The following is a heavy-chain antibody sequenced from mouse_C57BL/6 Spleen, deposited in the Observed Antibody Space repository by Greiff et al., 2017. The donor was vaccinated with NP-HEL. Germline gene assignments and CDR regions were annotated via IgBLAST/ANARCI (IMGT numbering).Heavy chain of an antibody. CDR2: INPNYGTT. V-gene: IGHV1-39*01. Sequence: VQLQQSGPELVKPGASVKISCKASGYSFTDYNMNWVKQSNGKSLEWIGVINPNYGTTSYNQKFKGKATLTVDQSSSTAYMQLNSLTSEDSAFYYCARSWYSNYVNYFDYWGQGTTLTVSS. D-gene: IGHD2-5*01. CDR3: ARSWYSNYVNYFDY. J-gene: IGHJ2*01. CDR1: GYSFTDYN.